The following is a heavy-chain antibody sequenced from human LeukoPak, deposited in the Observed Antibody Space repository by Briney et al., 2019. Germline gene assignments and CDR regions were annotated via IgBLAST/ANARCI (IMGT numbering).Heavy chain of an antibody. CDR1: GFTFSSYG. D-gene: IGHD5-18*01. CDR2: IWYDGSNK. CDR3: ARAPYSYGYPYYYYYYMDV. Sequence: GGSLRLSCAASGFTFSSYGMLWVRQAPGKGLEWVAVIWYDGSNKYYADSVKGRFTISRDNSKNTLYLQMNSLRAEDTAVYYCARAPYSYGYPYYYYYYMDVWGKGTTVTVSS. V-gene: IGHV3-33*01. J-gene: IGHJ6*03.